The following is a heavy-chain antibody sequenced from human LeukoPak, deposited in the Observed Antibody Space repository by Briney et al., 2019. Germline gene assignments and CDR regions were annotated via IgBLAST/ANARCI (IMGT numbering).Heavy chain of an antibody. Sequence: PSETLSLTCIVSGGSISSYYWSWIRQPPGKGLEWIGYIYYSGSTNYNPSLKSRVTISVDTSKNQFSLKLSSVTAADTAVYYCARDRGGAFDIWGQGTMVTVSS. D-gene: IGHD3-10*01. CDR1: GGSISSYY. J-gene: IGHJ3*02. CDR3: ARDRGGAFDI. V-gene: IGHV4-59*01. CDR2: IYYSGST.